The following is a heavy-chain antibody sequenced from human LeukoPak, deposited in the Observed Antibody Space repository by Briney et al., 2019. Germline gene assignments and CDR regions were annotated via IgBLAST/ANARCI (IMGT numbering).Heavy chain of an antibody. CDR3: AKDRPIVVLITTDFDY. V-gene: IGHV3-30*02. CDR2: IRYDGSNK. D-gene: IGHD3-22*01. CDR1: GFTFSSYG. Sequence: PGGSLRLSCAASGFTFSSYGMHWVRQAPGKGMEWVAFIRYDGSNKYYADSVKGRFTISRDNSKNTLYLQMNSLRAEDTAVYYCAKDRPIVVLITTDFDYWGQGTLVTVSS. J-gene: IGHJ4*02.